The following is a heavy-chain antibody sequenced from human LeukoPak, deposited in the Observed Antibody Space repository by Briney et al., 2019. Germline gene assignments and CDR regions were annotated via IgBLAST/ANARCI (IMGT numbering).Heavy chain of an antibody. CDR3: ATLYGYARSWSHFNY. V-gene: IGHV4-39*01. CDR1: DGSMRSTSYF. D-gene: IGHD2-8*01. Sequence: SETLSLTCTVSDGSMRSTSYFWGWIRQPPGKGLEWIGTVYYSGSTYYSPSLKSRVTISLDTSKNQFSLKLTSVTAADTAVYYCATLYGYARSWSHFNYWGQGTLVTVSS. J-gene: IGHJ4*02. CDR2: VYYSGST.